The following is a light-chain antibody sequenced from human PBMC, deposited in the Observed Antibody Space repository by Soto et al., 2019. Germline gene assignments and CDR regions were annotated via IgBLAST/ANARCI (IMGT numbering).Light chain of an antibody. CDR2: DAS. J-gene: IGKJ4*01. CDR1: QSVASH. Sequence: EIVLTQSPATLSLSPGESAALSCRASQSVASHLAWYQQKPGQPPRLLIYDASNRATGVPARFSGSGSGTDFTLTISSLEPEDFAVYYCQHYGTLPLTFGGGTKVEIK. CDR3: QHYGTLPLT. V-gene: IGKV3-11*01.